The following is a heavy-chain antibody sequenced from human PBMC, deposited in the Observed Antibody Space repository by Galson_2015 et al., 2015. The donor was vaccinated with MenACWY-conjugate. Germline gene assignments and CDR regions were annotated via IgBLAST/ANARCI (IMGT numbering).Heavy chain of an antibody. V-gene: IGHV1-69*13. D-gene: IGHD6-13*01. CDR3: ARGWKEWLPSPYSSSGTYYYYGMDV. J-gene: IGHJ6*02. CDR1: GGTFSSYA. CDR2: IIPIFGTA. Sequence: SVKVSCKASGGTFSSYAISWVRQAPGQGLEWMGGIIPIFGTANYAQTFQGRVTITADESTSTAYMELSSLRSEDTAVYYCARGWKEWLPSPYSSSGTYYYYGMDVWGQGTTVTVSS.